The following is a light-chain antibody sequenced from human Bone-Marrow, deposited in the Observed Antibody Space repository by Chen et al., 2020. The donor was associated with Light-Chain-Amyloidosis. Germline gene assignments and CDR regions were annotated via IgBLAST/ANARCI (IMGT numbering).Light chain of an antibody. CDR2: TAS. CDR3: QQSYSTPT. J-gene: IGKJ4*01. Sequence: DIQMTQSPSSLSASVGDRVTITCRASQSITKFLNWYQQKPGKGPKLLIYTASSLKSGVPSRFSGSGSGTDFSLTISSVQPEDLATYYGQQSYSTPTFGGGTKLEIK. V-gene: IGKV1-39*01. CDR1: QSITKF.